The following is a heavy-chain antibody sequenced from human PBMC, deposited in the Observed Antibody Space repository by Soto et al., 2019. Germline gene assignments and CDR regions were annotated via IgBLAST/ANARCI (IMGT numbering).Heavy chain of an antibody. Sequence: SETLSLTCTVSGGSISSYYWSWIRQPPGKGLEWIGYIYYSGSTNYNPSLKSRVTISVDTSKNQFSLKLSSVTAADTAVYYCASGGGYCSSTSCPFDYWGQGTLVTVSS. D-gene: IGHD2-2*01. CDR3: ASGGGYCSSTSCPFDY. V-gene: IGHV4-59*01. CDR2: IYYSGST. J-gene: IGHJ4*02. CDR1: GGSISSYY.